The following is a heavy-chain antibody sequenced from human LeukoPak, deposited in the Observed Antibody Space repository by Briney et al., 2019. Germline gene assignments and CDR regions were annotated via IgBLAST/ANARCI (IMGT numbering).Heavy chain of an antibody. CDR3: ARDYGYCRGNTCYASFDY. CDR1: GFTFSGYG. CDR2: ISNGNTE. Sequence: GSLRLSCAASGFTFSGYGINWVRLAPGKGLEWVSIISNGNTEHYADSVKGRFTVSRDNARNSAYLQMNSLRDEDTAMYYCARDYGYCRGNTCYASFDYWGHGTLVTVSS. V-gene: IGHV3-48*02. D-gene: IGHD2-2*01. J-gene: IGHJ4*01.